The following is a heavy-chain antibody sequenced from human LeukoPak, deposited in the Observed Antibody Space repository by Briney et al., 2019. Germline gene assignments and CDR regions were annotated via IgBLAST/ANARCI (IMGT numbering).Heavy chain of an antibody. D-gene: IGHD2-15*01. CDR1: GFTFSSYW. Sequence: GGSLRLSCAASGFTFSSYWMYWVRQAPGKGLVWVSGINGDGSTTNYADSVKGRFTISRDNAKNTLVLQMNSLRAEDTAVYYCASPPPERCGGRSCYPYFDYWGQGTLVTVSS. CDR2: INGDGSTT. CDR3: ASPPPERCGGRSCYPYFDY. J-gene: IGHJ4*02. V-gene: IGHV3-74*01.